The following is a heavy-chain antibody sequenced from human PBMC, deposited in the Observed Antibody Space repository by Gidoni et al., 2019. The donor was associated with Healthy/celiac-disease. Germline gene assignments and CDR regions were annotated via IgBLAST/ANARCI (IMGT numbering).Heavy chain of an antibody. D-gene: IGHD6-13*01. CDR1: GGSFRGYY. V-gene: IGHV4-34*01. CDR3: ARARIAAAALDY. J-gene: IGHJ4*02. CDR2: INHSGST. Sequence: GAGLFQPSETLSLTCAFYGGSFRGYYLSWIRQPPGQGLEWIGEINHSGSTNYNPSLKSRVTISVDTSKNQFSMKLSSVTAADTAVYYCARARIAAAALDYWGQGTLVTVSS.